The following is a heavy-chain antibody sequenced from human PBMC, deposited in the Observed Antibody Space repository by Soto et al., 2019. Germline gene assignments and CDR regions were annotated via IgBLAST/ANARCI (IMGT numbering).Heavy chain of an antibody. CDR1: GFIFSNYG. V-gene: IGHV3-23*01. CDR2: TSGRGVTT. CDR3: SKGTRRDGYSN. J-gene: IGHJ4*02. Sequence: EGSMRLSCAASGFIFSNYGMVWVRRAPGKGLEWVTSTSGRGVTTYYADSVKGRFTISRDNSKNTVYLQMNSLRAEDTAVYYWSKGTRRDGYSNWGQGTLVTVSS. D-gene: IGHD4-4*01.